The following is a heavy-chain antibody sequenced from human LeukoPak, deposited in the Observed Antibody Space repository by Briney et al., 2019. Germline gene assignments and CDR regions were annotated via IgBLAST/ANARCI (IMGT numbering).Heavy chain of an antibody. J-gene: IGHJ4*01. D-gene: IGHD3-22*01. V-gene: IGHV1-2*02. CDR2: INPSSGGT. CDR3: ARWGYYYDSSGYYRRSNYFDY. CDR1: GYTFTGYY. Sequence: GASVKVSCKASGYTFTGYYMHWVRQAPGQGLEWMGWINPSSGGTNYAQKFQGRVTMTRDTSISTAYMELSRLRSDDTAVYYCARWGYYYDSSGYYRRSNYFDYWGQGTLVTVSS.